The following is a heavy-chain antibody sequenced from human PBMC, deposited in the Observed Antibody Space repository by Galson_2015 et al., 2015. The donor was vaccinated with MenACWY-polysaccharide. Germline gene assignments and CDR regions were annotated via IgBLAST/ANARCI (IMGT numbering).Heavy chain of an antibody. CDR1: GFTFSDYY. D-gene: IGHD1-7*01. CDR3: ARVGTVALGWGYYFDY. J-gene: IGHJ4*02. CDR2: ISSSGSTI. V-gene: IGHV3-11*01. Sequence: SLRLSCAASGFTFSDYYMSWIRQAPGKGLEWVSYISSSGSTIYYADSVKGRFTISRDNAKNSLYLQMNSLGAEDTAVYYCARVGTVALGWGYYFDYWGQGTLVTVSS.